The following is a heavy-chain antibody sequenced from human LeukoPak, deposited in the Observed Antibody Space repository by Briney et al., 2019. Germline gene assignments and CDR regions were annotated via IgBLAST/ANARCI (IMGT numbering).Heavy chain of an antibody. Sequence: SETLSLTCTVSGGSISSYYWSWIRQPPGEGLEWIGYIYYSGSTNYNPSLKSRVTISADTSKNQFSLKLNSVTAADTAVYYCARHDWQQQSPGWWGQGNPGHRLL. J-gene: IGHJ4*02. D-gene: IGHD6-13*01. CDR2: IYYSGST. CDR1: GGSISSYY. CDR3: ARHDWQQQSPGW. V-gene: IGHV4-59*08.